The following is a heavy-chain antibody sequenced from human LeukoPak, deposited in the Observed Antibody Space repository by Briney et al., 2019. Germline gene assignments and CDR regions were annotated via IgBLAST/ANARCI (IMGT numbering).Heavy chain of an antibody. CDR1: GFTFSSYW. D-gene: IGHD3-10*01. Sequence: GGSLRLSCAASGFTFSSYWMHWVRQAPGKGLVWVSRINSDGSSTSYADSVKGRFTISRDNAKNTLYLQMNSLRAEDTAVYYCGLLWFGVGVNDAFDIWGQGTMVTVSS. J-gene: IGHJ3*02. CDR2: INSDGSST. CDR3: GLLWFGVGVNDAFDI. V-gene: IGHV3-74*01.